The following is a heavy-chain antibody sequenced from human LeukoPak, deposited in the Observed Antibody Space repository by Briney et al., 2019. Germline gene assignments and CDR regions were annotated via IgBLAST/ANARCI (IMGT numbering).Heavy chain of an antibody. CDR1: GGSISSGSYY. CDR2: IYTSGST. D-gene: IGHD3-22*01. Sequence: SETLSLTCTVSGGSISSGSYYWSWIRQPAGKGLEWIGRIYTSGSTNYNPSLKSRVTISVNTSKNQFSLKLSSVTAANTAVYYCARGHPYYYDSSGYSISFDYWGQGTLVTVSS. CDR3: ARGHPYYYDSSGYSISFDY. V-gene: IGHV4-61*02. J-gene: IGHJ4*02.